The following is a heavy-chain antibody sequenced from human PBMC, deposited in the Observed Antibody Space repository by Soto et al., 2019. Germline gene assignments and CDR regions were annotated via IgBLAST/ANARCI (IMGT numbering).Heavy chain of an antibody. CDR1: GYTFTSYD. J-gene: IGHJ5*02. CDR2: MNCDSGNT. V-gene: IGHV1-8*01. CDR3: ARGETFDP. Sequence: QVQLVQSGAEVKKPGASVKVSCKASGYTFTSYDINWVRQATGQGHEWMGWMNCDSGNTGFAPNFQGRVSMTRDSFSNTAYMELSTLRSDDTAIYYCARGETFDPWGQGTLVTVSS.